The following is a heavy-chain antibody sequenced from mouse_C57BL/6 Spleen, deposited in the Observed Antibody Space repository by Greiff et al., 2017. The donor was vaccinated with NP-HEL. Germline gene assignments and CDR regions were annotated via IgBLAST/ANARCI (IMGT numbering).Heavy chain of an antibody. Sequence: EVHLVESGGGLVKPGGSLKLSCAASGFTFSSYAMSWVRQTPEKRLEWVATISDGGSYTYYPDNVKGRFTISRDNAKNNLYLQMSHLKSDDTAMYYGARKNGVYAMDDWGKGTTVTVSS. CDR3: ARKNGVYAMDD. CDR2: ISDGGSYT. V-gene: IGHV5-4*01. J-gene: IGHJ4*01. CDR1: GFTFSSYA.